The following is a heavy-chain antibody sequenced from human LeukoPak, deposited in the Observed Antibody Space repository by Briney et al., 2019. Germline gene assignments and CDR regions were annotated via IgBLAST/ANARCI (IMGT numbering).Heavy chain of an antibody. D-gene: IGHD3-10*01. CDR2: IYYSGST. CDR1: GGSINSGDYY. V-gene: IGHV4-31*03. Sequence: SETLSLTCTVSGGSINSGDYYWSWIRQHPGKGLEWIGYIYYSGSTYYNPSLKSRVTISVDTSKNQFSLKLSSVTAADTAVYYCARGLSYSPDAFDIWGQGTMVTVSS. CDR3: ARGLSYSPDAFDI. J-gene: IGHJ3*02.